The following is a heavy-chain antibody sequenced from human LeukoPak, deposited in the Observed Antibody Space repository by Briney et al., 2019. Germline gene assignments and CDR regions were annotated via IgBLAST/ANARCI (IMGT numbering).Heavy chain of an antibody. J-gene: IGHJ4*02. CDR2: ISYDGSNK. D-gene: IGHD3-22*01. V-gene: IGHV3-30*18. CDR1: KFTFTNYG. CDR3: AKDRYYYDSSGYYYFDY. Sequence: GGSLRLSCAASKFTFTNYGMRWVRQAPGKGLEWVAVISYDGSNKYYADSVKGRFTISRDNSKNTLYLQMNSLRAEDTAVYYCAKDRYYYDSSGYYYFDYWGQGTLVTVSS.